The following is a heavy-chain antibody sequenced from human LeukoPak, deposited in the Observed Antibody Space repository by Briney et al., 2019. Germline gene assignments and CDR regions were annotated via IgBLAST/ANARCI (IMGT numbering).Heavy chain of an antibody. V-gene: IGHV4-39*07. D-gene: IGHD1-26*01. CDR2: IYYSGST. CDR1: GGSISSSSYY. J-gene: IGHJ4*02. Sequence: SETLSLTCTVSGGSISSSSYYWGWIRQPPGKGLEWIGSIYYSGSTYYNPSLKSRVTISVDTSKSQFSLKLSSVTAADTAIYYCARNIVGPRQVDYWGQGTLVTVSS. CDR3: ARNIVGPRQVDY.